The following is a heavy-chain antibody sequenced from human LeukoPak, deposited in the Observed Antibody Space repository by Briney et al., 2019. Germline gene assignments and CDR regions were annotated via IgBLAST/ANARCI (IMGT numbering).Heavy chain of an antibody. D-gene: IGHD5-24*01. V-gene: IGHV3-30*04. CDR1: GFTFSRSA. J-gene: IGHJ4*02. CDR2: ISNDGMRK. CDR3: ARRRDGYNPELDY. Sequence: GGSLRLSCAASGFTFSRSAMHWVRQLPGKGLEWMAVISNDGMRKFHADSVKGRFTISRDNSKNTLYLQMDSLTTEDTALYYCARRRDGYNPELDYWGQGTLVTVSS.